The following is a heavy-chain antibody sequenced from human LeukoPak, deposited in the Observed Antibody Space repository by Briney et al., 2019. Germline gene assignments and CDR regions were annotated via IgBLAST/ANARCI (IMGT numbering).Heavy chain of an antibody. V-gene: IGHV4-39*07. CDR3: ARSYGFGSGWFHF. CDR1: GGSISTSAYY. CDR2: IYYSGNT. D-gene: IGHD6-19*01. J-gene: IGHJ5*01. Sequence: SETLSLTCIVSGGSISTSAYYWGWIRQPPGEGLQWIGSIYYSGNTYYNSSLKSRVTISVDTSTSQFSLRLSSVTAADTAMYFCARSYGFGSGWFHFWGQGTLVAVSS.